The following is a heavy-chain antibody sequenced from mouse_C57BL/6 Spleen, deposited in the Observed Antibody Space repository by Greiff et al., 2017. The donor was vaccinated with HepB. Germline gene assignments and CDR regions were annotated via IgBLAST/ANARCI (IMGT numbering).Heavy chain of an antibody. Sequence: VQLQQSGPELVKPGASVKISCKASGYTFTDYYMNWVKQSHGKSLEWIGDINPNNGGTSYNQKFKGKATLTVDKSSSTAYMELRSLTSEDSAVYYCAMKALLRFDYWGQGTTLTVSS. CDR3: AMKALLRFDY. J-gene: IGHJ2*01. CDR2: INPNNGGT. CDR1: GYTFTDYY. V-gene: IGHV1-26*01. D-gene: IGHD1-2*01.